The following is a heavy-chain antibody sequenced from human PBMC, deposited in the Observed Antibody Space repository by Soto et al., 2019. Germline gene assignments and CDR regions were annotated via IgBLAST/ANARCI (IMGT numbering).Heavy chain of an antibody. Sequence: SETLSLTCTVSGGSISSYYWSWIRQPPGKGLEWIGYIYYSGSTNYNPSLKSRVTISVDTPKNQFSLKLSSVTAADTAVYYCARARHRYGDYFDYWGQGTLVTVSS. V-gene: IGHV4-59*01. CDR3: ARARHRYGDYFDY. CDR2: IYYSGST. D-gene: IGHD4-17*01. CDR1: GGSISSYY. J-gene: IGHJ4*02.